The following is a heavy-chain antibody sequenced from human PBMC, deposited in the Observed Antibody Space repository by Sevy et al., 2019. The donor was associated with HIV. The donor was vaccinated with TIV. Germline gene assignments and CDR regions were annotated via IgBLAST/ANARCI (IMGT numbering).Heavy chain of an antibody. D-gene: IGHD6-13*01. CDR3: VRAIGAAGSY. CDR1: GFTFSSYG. Sequence: GGSLRLSCAASGFTFSSYGMHWVRQAPGKGLEWVAVISYDGSNKYYADSVKGRFTISRDNAKNSVYLQMNSLRAEDAALYYCVRAIGAAGSYWGLGTLVTVSS. CDR2: ISYDGSNK. V-gene: IGHV3-30*03. J-gene: IGHJ4*02.